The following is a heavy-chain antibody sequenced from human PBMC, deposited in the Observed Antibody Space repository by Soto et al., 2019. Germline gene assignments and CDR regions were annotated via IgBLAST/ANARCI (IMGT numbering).Heavy chain of an antibody. CDR3: ARLRRDWVVAGLYY. CDR2: IYTGDSDT. D-gene: IGHD6-19*01. Sequence: ISCKGSEYSFTSYWIGWVRQMPGKGLEWMGIIYTGDSDTSYSPSFQGQVTISADKSISTAYLQWSSLKASDTAMYYCARLRRDWVVAGLYYWGQGTLVTVSS. V-gene: IGHV5-51*01. J-gene: IGHJ4*02. CDR1: EYSFTSYW.